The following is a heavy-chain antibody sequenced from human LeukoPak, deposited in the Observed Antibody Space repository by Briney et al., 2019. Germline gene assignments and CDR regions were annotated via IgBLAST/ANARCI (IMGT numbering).Heavy chain of an antibody. V-gene: IGHV3-21*01. D-gene: IGHD4-17*01. J-gene: IGHJ4*02. CDR1: GFTFSSYS. CDR3: ARAMTTVTYTATGFDY. CDR2: ISSSSSYI. Sequence: GGSLRLSCAASGFTFSSYSMNWVRQAPGKGLEWVSSISSSSSYIYYADSVKGRFTISRDNAKNSLYLQMNSLRAEDTAVYYCARAMTTVTYTATGFDYWGQGTLVTVSS.